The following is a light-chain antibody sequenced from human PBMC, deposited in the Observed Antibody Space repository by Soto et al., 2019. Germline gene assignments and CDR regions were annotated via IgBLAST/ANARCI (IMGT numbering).Light chain of an antibody. Sequence: DTQMTQSPSSLSASVGDRVTITCRASQGIANYLAWYQQKPGQVPKLLIYAASTLQSGVPSRFSGSGSGTDFTLTISSLQAEDVATYYYQKYSSAPFTFGHGTKVDFK. CDR2: AAS. J-gene: IGKJ3*01. CDR3: QKYSSAPFT. CDR1: QGIANY. V-gene: IGKV1-27*01.